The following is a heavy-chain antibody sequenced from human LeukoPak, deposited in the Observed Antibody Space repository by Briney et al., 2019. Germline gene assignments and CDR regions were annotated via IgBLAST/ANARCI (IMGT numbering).Heavy chain of an antibody. D-gene: IGHD6-19*01. CDR1: GFTFSSYG. Sequence: GGSLRLSCAASGFTFSSYGMHWVRQAPGKGLEGVAFIRFDGNENYYGDSVKGRFTISRDNSKNTLYLQMNSLRADDTAIYYCANTIAVAGFYYYYGMDVWGQGTTVTVSS. J-gene: IGHJ6*02. CDR3: ANTIAVAGFYYYYGMDV. CDR2: IRFDGNEN. V-gene: IGHV3-30*02.